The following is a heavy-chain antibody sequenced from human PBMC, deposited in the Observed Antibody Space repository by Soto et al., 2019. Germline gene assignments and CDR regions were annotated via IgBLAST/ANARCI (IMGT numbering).Heavy chain of an antibody. D-gene: IGHD3-10*01. CDR1: GFTFSDYY. V-gene: IGHV3-11*01. J-gene: IGHJ4*02. CDR3: ARDRVPYGSGSYPRADY. Sequence: GGSLSLSCAASGFTFSDYYMSWIRQAPGKGLEWVSYISSSGSTIYYADSVKGRFTISRDNAKNSLYLQMNSLRAEDTAVYYCARDRVPYGSGSYPRADYWGQGTLVTVSS. CDR2: ISSSGSTI.